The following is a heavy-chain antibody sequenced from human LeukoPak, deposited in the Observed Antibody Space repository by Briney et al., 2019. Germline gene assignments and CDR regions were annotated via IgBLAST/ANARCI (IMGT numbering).Heavy chain of an antibody. V-gene: IGHV3-33*01. CDR3: ARAGDYYDRSGYSPFDY. CDR2: IWYDGSNK. J-gene: IGHJ4*02. D-gene: IGHD3-22*01. CDR1: GFTFSSYV. Sequence: GRSLRLSCAASGFTFSSYVMHWVRQAPGKGLEWVAVIWYDGSNKYYADSVKGRFTISRDNSKNTLYLQMNSLRAEDTAVYYCARAGDYYDRSGYSPFDYWGQGTLVTVSS.